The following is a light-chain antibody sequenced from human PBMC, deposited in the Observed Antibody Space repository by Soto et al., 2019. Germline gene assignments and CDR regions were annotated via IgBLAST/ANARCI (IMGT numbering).Light chain of an antibody. V-gene: IGLV2-18*02. J-gene: IGLJ1*01. CDR2: DVS. CDR3: SSYTSTSPYV. CDR1: SSDVGSSNG. Sequence: QSALTQPPSVSGSPGQSVTISCTGTSSDVGSSNGVSWYQQPPGTAPKLMIYDVSNRPSGVPDRFSGSKSGNTASLTISGLQAEDGADYYCSSYTSTSPYVFGTGTKVTVL.